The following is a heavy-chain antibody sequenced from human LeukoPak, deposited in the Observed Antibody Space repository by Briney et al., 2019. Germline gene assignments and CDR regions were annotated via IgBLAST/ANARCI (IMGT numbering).Heavy chain of an antibody. Sequence: GGSLRLSCAASGFTVSSNYMSWVRQAPGKGLEWVSVIYSGGSTYYADSVKGRFTISRDNSKNTVYLQMNSLRAEDTAVYYCARARSGYSYGLGEDWGQGTLVTVSS. CDR1: GFTVSSNY. CDR2: IYSGGST. V-gene: IGHV3-66*01. J-gene: IGHJ4*02. CDR3: ARARSGYSYGLGED. D-gene: IGHD5-18*01.